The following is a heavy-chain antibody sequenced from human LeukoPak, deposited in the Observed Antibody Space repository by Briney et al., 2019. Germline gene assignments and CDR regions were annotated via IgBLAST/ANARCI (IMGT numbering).Heavy chain of an antibody. CDR1: GFSPSTTPVG. V-gene: IGHV2-5*02. CDR2: IYWDGDK. CDR3: AHRRAYCSGGSCFYYFDY. D-gene: IGHD2-15*01. Sequence: SGPRLVNPTQPLTLFRTLAGFSPSTTPVGVQWIHHSPGNAIEWAARIYWDGDKRYSPSLKSRLTITKDTSKIQVVLTMADMDPVDTATYYCAHRRAYCSGGSCFYYFDYWGQGTLVTVSS. J-gene: IGHJ4*02.